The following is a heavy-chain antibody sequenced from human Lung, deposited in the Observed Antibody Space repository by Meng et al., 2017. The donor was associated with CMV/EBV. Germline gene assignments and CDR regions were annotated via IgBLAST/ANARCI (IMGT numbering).Heavy chain of an antibody. CDR1: SFSGYY. CDR2: INHSGST. V-gene: IGHV4-34*01. D-gene: IGHD3-10*01. Sequence: SFSGYYWSWIRQPPGKGLEWIGEINHSGSTNYNPSLKSRVTISVDTSKNQFSLKLSSVTAADTAVYYCARDSRITMVRGRYYGMDVWGQGTTVTVSS. CDR3: ARDSRITMVRGRYYGMDV. J-gene: IGHJ6*02.